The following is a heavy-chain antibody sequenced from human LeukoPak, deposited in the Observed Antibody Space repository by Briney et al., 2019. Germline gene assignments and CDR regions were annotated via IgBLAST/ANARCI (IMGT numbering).Heavy chain of an antibody. CDR3: ARGELATTKILFDY. CDR2: ISHDGTYK. CDR1: GFTFSSYA. D-gene: IGHD5-24*01. V-gene: IGHV3-30-3*01. J-gene: IGHJ4*02. Sequence: PGGSLRLSCAASGFTFSSYAMHWVRQAPGKGLEWVALISHDGTYKHYADSVKGRFTISRDNSKNTLYLQMNSLRAEDTAVYYCARGELATTKILFDYWGQGTLVTVSS.